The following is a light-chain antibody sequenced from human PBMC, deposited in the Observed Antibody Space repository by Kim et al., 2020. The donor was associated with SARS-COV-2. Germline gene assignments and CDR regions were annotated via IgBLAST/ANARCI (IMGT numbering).Light chain of an antibody. CDR3: QQYGSSWYT. CDR1: QSVSSNY. Sequence: EIVLTQSPGTLSLSPGERATLSCRASQSVSSNYLAWYQQKPGRPPRLLIYGASSRTTGIPDRFSGSGSGTDFTLTISRLEPEDFAVYYCQQYGSSWYTFGQGTKLEI. V-gene: IGKV3-20*01. CDR2: GAS. J-gene: IGKJ2*01.